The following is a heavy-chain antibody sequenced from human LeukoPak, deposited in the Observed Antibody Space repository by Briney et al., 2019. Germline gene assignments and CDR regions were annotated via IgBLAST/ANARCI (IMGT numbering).Heavy chain of an antibody. CDR1: GFTFSDWT. CDR2: ISSSSSYM. D-gene: IGHD2-15*01. CDR3: ARDLRLCSGGSCYSGVVSDY. J-gene: IGHJ4*02. V-gene: IGHV3-21*01. Sequence: GGSLRLSCAASGFTFSDWTMNWIRQAPGKGLEWVSSISSSSSYMYYADSVKGRFTISRDNTKNSLYLQMNSLRAEDTAVYYCARDLRLCSGGSCYSGVVSDYWGQGTLVTVSS.